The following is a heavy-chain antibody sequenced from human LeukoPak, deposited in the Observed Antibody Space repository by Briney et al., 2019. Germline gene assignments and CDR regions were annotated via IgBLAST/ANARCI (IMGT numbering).Heavy chain of an antibody. V-gene: IGHV3-23*01. D-gene: IGHD3-3*01. Sequence: GGSLRLSCAASGFTFSSSAMSWGRQAPGKGLEWVSAISGSGGSTYYADSVKGRFTISRDNSKNTLYLQMNSLRAEETAVYYCAKDHMVLSYDFWSGYYSEYFDYWGQGTLVTVSS. CDR3: AKDHMVLSYDFWSGYYSEYFDY. J-gene: IGHJ4*02. CDR2: ISGSGGST. CDR1: GFTFSSSA.